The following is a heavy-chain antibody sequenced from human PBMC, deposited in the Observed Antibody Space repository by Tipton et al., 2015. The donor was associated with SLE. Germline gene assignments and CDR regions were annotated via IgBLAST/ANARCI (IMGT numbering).Heavy chain of an antibody. D-gene: IGHD2-2*02. CDR3: ARGERYCSGTNGYKGPVDC. J-gene: IGHJ4*02. Sequence: TLSLTCIVSGDSMNSGDYYWTWLRQPPGNGLEWIGYIYYSGSTYYNPSRKSQLTMSVDSSKNQFSRSLSSVTAADTAGYYCARGERYCSGTNGYKGPVDCRGQGTLVTVSS. V-gene: IGHV4-30-4*08. CDR1: GDSMNSGDYY. CDR2: IYYSGST.